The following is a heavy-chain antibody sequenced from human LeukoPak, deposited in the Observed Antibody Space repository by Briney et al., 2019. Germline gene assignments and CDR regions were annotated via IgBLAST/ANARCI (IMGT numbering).Heavy chain of an antibody. CDR1: GYTFTSYG. V-gene: IGHV1-8*03. CDR3: ARVPSRRCSGGSCYARWFDP. J-gene: IGHJ5*02. CDR2: MNPNSGNT. Sequence: ASVKVSCKASGYTFTSYGISWVRQATGQGLEWMGWMNPNSGNTGYAQKFQGRVTITRNTSISTAYMELSSLRSEDTAVYYCARVPSRRCSGGSCYARWFDPWGQGTLVTVSS. D-gene: IGHD2-15*01.